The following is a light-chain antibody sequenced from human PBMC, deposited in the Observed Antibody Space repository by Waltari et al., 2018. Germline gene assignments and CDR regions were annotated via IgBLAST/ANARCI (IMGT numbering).Light chain of an antibody. V-gene: IGLV2-23*02. Sequence: QSALTQPASVSGSPGTSITKSRTGPSSDVGIFNLVSWYQQHPGKAPKLMIYEVSKRPSGVSNRFSGSKSGNTASLTISGLQAEDEADYYCCSYAGSTTYVFGTGTKVTVL. CDR1: SSDVGIFNL. CDR2: EVS. J-gene: IGLJ1*01. CDR3: CSYAGSTTYV.